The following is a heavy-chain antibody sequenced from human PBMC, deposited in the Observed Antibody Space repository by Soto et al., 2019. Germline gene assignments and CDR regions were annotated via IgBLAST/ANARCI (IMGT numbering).Heavy chain of an antibody. D-gene: IGHD6-19*01. V-gene: IGHV3-30*18. Sequence: VQLVESGGGVVQPGRSLRLSCAASGFTFSDYAMHWVRQAPGKGLEWVAVVSHDGRNRHDADYVKGRFTISRDSSNNTVSLEMTSLRAEDTAVYYCAKGGRQWLVTSDFNYWGQGALVSVSS. CDR1: GFTFSDYA. CDR3: AKGGRQWLVTSDFNY. J-gene: IGHJ4*02. CDR2: VSHDGRNR.